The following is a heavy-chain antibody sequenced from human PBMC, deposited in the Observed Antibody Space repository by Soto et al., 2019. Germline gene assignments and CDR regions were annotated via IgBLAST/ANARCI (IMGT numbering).Heavy chain of an antibody. V-gene: IGHV3-23*01. CDR2: ISAGGGST. CDR1: GFTFSNYV. D-gene: IGHD1-1*01. Sequence: EVQLLESGGGLVQPGGSLRLSCAASGFTFSNYVMNWVRQAPGKGLEWVSSISAGGGSTYSSDSVKGRFTISRDNSKNTLYLQMNSLRAEDTAVYYCAKDLYNWNHRYFDYWGQGTLVTVSS. CDR3: AKDLYNWNHRYFDY. J-gene: IGHJ4*02.